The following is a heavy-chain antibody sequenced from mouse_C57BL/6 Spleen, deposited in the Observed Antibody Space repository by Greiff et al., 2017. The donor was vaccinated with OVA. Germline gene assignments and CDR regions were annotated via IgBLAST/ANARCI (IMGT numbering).Heavy chain of an antibody. Sequence: EVKLQESGGGLVQPGGSLSLSCAASGFTFTDYYMSWVRQPPGKALEWLGFIRNKANGYPTEYSASVKGRLTISSDNSQSILYLQMNALRAEDSATYYCASHYSNYYYYAMDYWGQGTSVTVSS. V-gene: IGHV7-3*01. J-gene: IGHJ4*01. D-gene: IGHD2-5*01. CDR1: GFTFTDYY. CDR2: IRNKANGYPT. CDR3: ASHYSNYYYYAMDY.